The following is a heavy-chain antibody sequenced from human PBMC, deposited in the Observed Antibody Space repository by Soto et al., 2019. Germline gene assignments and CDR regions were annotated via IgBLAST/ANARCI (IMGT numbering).Heavy chain of an antibody. CDR1: GFTFSSYA. D-gene: IGHD6-19*01. CDR3: ARDSVAVADSYYFDY. CDR2: ISYDGSNK. V-gene: IGHV3-30-3*01. J-gene: IGHJ4*02. Sequence: QVRLVESGGGVVQPGRSLRLSCAASGFTFSSYAMHWVRQAPGKGLEWVAVISYDGSNKYYADSVKGRFTISRDNSKNTLYLQMNSLRAEDTAVYYCARDSVAVADSYYFDYWGQGTLVTVSS.